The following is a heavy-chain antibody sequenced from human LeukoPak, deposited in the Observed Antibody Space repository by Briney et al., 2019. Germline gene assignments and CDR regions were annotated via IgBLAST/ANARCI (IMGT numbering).Heavy chain of an antibody. CDR3: AKWGDYDVLTGYYVSDY. CDR1: GFTFSTYA. CDR2: ISGSGVST. Sequence: GGSLRLSCAASGFTFSTYAMSWVRQAPGKGLEWVSGISGSGVSTYYADSVKGRFTISRDNSKNTLYLQMNSLRTEDTAVYYCAKWGDYDVLTGYYVSDYWGQGTLVTVSS. V-gene: IGHV3-23*01. J-gene: IGHJ4*02. D-gene: IGHD3-9*01.